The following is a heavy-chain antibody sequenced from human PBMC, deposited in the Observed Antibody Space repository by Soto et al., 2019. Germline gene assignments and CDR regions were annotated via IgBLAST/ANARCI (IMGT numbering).Heavy chain of an antibody. J-gene: IGHJ4*02. V-gene: IGHV3-7*01. CDR1: GFTFSSYW. CDR3: AREGSKRGLLLRGFGY. CDR2: IKQDGSEK. Sequence: HPGGSLRLSCAASGFTFSSYWMSWVRQAPGKGLEWVANIKQDGSEKYYVDSVKGRFTISRDNAKNSLYLQMNSLRAEDTAVYYCAREGSKRGLLLRGFGYWGQGTLVTVSS. D-gene: IGHD3-22*01.